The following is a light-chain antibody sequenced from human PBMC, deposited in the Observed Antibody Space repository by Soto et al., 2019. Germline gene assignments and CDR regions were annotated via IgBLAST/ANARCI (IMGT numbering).Light chain of an antibody. V-gene: IGLV1-40*01. CDR3: QSCDSGVV. Sequence: QSVLTQPPSVSGAPGQRVTISCTGSSSNIGAGYDVHWYQQLPGTAPKLLIYGNTKRPSGVPDRFSGSKSGTSASLAISGLQAEDEADYYCQSCDSGVVFGGGTKLTVL. CDR2: GNT. CDR1: SSNIGAGYD. J-gene: IGLJ2*01.